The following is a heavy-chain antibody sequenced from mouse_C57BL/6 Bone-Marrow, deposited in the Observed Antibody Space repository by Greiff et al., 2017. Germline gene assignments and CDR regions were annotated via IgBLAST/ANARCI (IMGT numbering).Heavy chain of an antibody. CDR3: ARQGLWYAMDY. D-gene: IGHD1-1*02. CDR1: GFTFSDYG. V-gene: IGHV5-15*01. Sequence: EVKVVESGGGLVQPGGSLKLSCAASGFTFSDYGMAWVRQAPRKGPAWVAFISNLAYSIYYADTVTGRFTISRENAKNTLYLEMSSLRSEDTAMYYCARQGLWYAMDYWGQGTSVTVSS. CDR2: ISNLAYSI. J-gene: IGHJ4*01.